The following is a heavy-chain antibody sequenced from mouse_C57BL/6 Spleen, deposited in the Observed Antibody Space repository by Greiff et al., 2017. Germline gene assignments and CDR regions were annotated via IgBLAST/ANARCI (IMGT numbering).Heavy chain of an antibody. J-gene: IGHJ4*01. Sequence: QVQLQQSGAELARPGASVKLSCKASGYTFTSYGISWVKQRTGQGLEWIGEIYPRSGNTYYNEKFKGKATLTADKSSSTAYMELRSLTSEDSAVYFCARMEEGLRREGYAMDYWGQGTSVTVSS. CDR2: IYPRSGNT. D-gene: IGHD2-4*01. CDR1: GYTFTSYG. CDR3: ARMEEGLRREGYAMDY. V-gene: IGHV1-81*01.